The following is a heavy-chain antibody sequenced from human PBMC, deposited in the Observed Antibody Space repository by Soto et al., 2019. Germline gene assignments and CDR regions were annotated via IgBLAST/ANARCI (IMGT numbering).Heavy chain of an antibody. D-gene: IGHD1-26*01. Sequence: ASVKVSCKASGGTFSSYAISWVRQAPGQGLEWMGWISAYNGNTNYAQKLQGRVTMTTDTSTSTAYMELRSLRSDDTAVYYCARSSAPGGSYYGEGFDYWGQGTLVTVSS. CDR1: GGTFSSYA. CDR3: ARSSAPGGSYYGEGFDY. J-gene: IGHJ4*02. V-gene: IGHV1-18*01. CDR2: ISAYNGNT.